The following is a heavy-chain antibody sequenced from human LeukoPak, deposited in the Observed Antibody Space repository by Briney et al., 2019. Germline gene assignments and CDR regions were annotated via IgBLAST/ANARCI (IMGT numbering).Heavy chain of an antibody. CDR2: IWYDGSNK. D-gene: IGHD4-17*01. Sequence: GGSLRLSCAASGFTFSSYGMHWVRQAPGKGLEWVAVIWYDGSNKYYADSVKGRFTISRDNSKNTLYLQMNSLRAEDTAVYYCARVTSDYGADWYFDLWGRGTLVTVSS. CDR1: GFTFSSYG. V-gene: IGHV3-33*01. J-gene: IGHJ2*01. CDR3: ARVTSDYGADWYFDL.